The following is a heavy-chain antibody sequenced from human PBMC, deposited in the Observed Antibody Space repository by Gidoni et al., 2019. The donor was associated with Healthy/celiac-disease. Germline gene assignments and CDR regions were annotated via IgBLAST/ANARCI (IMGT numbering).Heavy chain of an antibody. J-gene: IGHJ4*02. V-gene: IGHV3-30-3*01. CDR3: ARQGGQQLVSYFDY. CDR2: RSYDGSNK. D-gene: IGHD6-13*01. CDR1: GFPFSSYA. Sequence: QVQLVESGGGVVQPGRSLRLSCAAPGFPFSSYAMHWVRQAPGKGLEWVAVRSYDGSNKYYADSVKGRFTISRDNSKNTLYLQMNSLRAEDTAVYYWARQGGQQLVSYFDYWGQGTLVTVSS.